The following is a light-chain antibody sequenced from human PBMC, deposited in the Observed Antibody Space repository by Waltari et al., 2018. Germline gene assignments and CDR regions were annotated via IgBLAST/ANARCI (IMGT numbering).Light chain of an antibody. J-gene: IGLJ2*01. CDR3: QSYDNSLSGVV. CDR2: TNN. CDR1: SSNIGAGYD. Sequence: QSVLTQPPSVSGAPGQRVTISCTGNSSNIGAGYDVHWYQQLPETAPKLLIYTNNQRPSGVPDRFSGSKSGTSASLAITGLQAEDEAHYHCQSYDNSLSGVVFGGGTKLTVL. V-gene: IGLV1-40*01.